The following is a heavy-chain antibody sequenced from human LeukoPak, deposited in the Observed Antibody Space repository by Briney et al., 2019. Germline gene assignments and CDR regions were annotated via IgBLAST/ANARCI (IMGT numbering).Heavy chain of an antibody. V-gene: IGHV4-38-2*02. D-gene: IGHD3-9*01. Sequence: PSETLSLTCTVSGYSISSGYYWGWIRQPPGKGLEWIGSIYHSGSTYYNPSLKSRVTISVDTSKNQFSLKLSSVTAADTAVYYCARDEVPFYDILTGYYRNWFDPWGQGTLVTVSS. CDR1: GYSISSGYY. J-gene: IGHJ5*02. CDR3: ARDEVPFYDILTGYYRNWFDP. CDR2: IYHSGST.